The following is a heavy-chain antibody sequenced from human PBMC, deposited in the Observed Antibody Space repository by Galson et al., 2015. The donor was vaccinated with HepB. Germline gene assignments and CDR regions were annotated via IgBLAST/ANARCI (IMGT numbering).Heavy chain of an antibody. J-gene: IGHJ4*02. Sequence: SLRLSCAACGFTFTSYGMSWVRQAPGKGLECVSAISRGGDTSDYADSVKGRFTVSRDSSTNTLYLQMNGLRADDTAIYYCVRGTTAPDYWGQGTLVTLSS. D-gene: IGHD2/OR15-2a*01. CDR1: GFTFTSYG. V-gene: IGHV3-23*01. CDR2: ISRGGDTS. CDR3: VRGTTAPDY.